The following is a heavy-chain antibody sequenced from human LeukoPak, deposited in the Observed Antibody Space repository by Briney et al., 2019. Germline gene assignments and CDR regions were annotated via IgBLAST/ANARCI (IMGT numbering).Heavy chain of an antibody. Sequence: SVKVSCKASGGTFSSYAISWVRQAPGQGLEWMGGIIPIFGTANYAQKFQVRVTITADESTSTAYMELSSLRSEDTAVYYCARPFDRKALLYYYGMDVWGQGTTVTVSS. D-gene: IGHD3-9*01. CDR2: IIPIFGTA. V-gene: IGHV1-69*13. CDR1: GGTFSSYA. CDR3: ARPFDRKALLYYYGMDV. J-gene: IGHJ6*02.